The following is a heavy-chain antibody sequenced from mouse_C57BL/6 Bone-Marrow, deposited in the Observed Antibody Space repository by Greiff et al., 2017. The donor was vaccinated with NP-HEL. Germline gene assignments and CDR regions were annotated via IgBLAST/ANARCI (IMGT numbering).Heavy chain of an antibody. D-gene: IGHD2-3*01. J-gene: IGHJ4*01. CDR3: ARDDGYYPYYAMDY. CDR2: LYPGSGST. Sequence: QVQLQQPGAELVKPGASVKMSCKASGYTFTSYWITWVQQRPGQGLEWIGDLYPGSGSTNYNEKFKSKATLTVDTSSSTAYMQVSSLTSEDSAVYYCARDDGYYPYYAMDYWGQGTSVTVSS. V-gene: IGHV1-55*01. CDR1: GYTFTSYW.